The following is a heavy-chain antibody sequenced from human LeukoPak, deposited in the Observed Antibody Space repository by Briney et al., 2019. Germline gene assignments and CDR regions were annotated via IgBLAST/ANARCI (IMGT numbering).Heavy chain of an antibody. CDR3: ARDASVAGTVDY. Sequence: PGRSLRLSCAASGFTFSDYYMSWIRQAPGKGLEWVSFISSSGTSIYYADSVKGRFTISRDDAKNSLYLQMNSLRAEDTAVYYCARDASVAGTVDYWGQGTLVTVSS. D-gene: IGHD6-19*01. V-gene: IGHV3-11*01. CDR1: GFTFSDYY. J-gene: IGHJ4*02. CDR2: ISSSGTSI.